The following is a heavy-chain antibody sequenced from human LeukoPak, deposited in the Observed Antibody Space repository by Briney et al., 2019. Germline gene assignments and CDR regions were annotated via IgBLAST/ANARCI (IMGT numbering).Heavy chain of an antibody. CDR3: ARDRMVAATGDWFDP. CDR1: GFTFSSYG. Sequence: GGSLRLSCAASGFTFSSYGMHWVRQAPGKGLEWVAVISYDGSNKYYADSVKGRFTISRDNSKNTLYLQMNSLRAEDTAVYYCARDRMVAATGDWFDPWGQGTLVTVSS. J-gene: IGHJ5*02. CDR2: ISYDGSNK. D-gene: IGHD2-15*01. V-gene: IGHV3-30*03.